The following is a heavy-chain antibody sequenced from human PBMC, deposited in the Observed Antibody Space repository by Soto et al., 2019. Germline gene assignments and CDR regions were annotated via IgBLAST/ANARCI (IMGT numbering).Heavy chain of an antibody. CDR1: GFSLSTSGVG. D-gene: IGHD3-10*01. CDR3: AHRPGLWFGGYRDDFDI. Sequence: QITLKESGPTLVKPTQPLTLTCTFSGFSLSTSGVGVGWIRQPPGKALEWLALIYWDDDKRYSPSLKSRLTIAKDTLKNQVVLTMANMDPGDTATYYCAHRPGLWFGGYRDDFDIWGQGTMVTVSS. J-gene: IGHJ3*02. V-gene: IGHV2-5*02. CDR2: IYWDDDK.